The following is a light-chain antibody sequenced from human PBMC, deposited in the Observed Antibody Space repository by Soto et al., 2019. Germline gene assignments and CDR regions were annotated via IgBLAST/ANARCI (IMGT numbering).Light chain of an antibody. CDR3: QQYNNWPRT. CDR1: QSVSSY. V-gene: IGKV3-15*01. J-gene: IGKJ1*01. Sequence: ELVLTQSPGTLSLSPGERATLSCRASQSVSSYLAWYQQKPGQAPRLLIYGASTRATGIPARFSGSGSGTEFTLTINSLQSEDFAVYYCQQYNNWPRTFGQGTKVDIK. CDR2: GAS.